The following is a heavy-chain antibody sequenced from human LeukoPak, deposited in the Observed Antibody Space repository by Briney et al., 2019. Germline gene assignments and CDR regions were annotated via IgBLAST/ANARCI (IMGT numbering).Heavy chain of an antibody. J-gene: IGHJ4*02. CDR3: ARDRGPYYDSSGYHLDY. V-gene: IGHV3-23*01. D-gene: IGHD3-22*01. CDR1: GFTFSSYA. CDR2: ISGSGGST. Sequence: GGSLRLSCAASGFTFSSYAMSWVRQAPGKGLGWVSAISGSGGSTYYADSVKGRFTISRDNSKNTLYLRMNSLRAEDTAVYYCARDRGPYYDSSGYHLDYWGQGTLVTVSS.